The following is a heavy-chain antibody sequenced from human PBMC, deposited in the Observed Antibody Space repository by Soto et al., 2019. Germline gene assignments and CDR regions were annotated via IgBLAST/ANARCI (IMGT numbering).Heavy chain of an antibody. CDR3: TTDTEVKYAVTDAFDL. D-gene: IGHD4-17*01. CDR2: IKSNTDGGTT. Sequence: VGSLRLSCAASGFTFSNAWMSWDRQAPGRGMGWVGRIKSNTDGGTTDYAAPVKGRFTISRDDSKNTLYLQMNSLKTEDTAVYYCTTDTEVKYAVTDAFDLWGQGTMVTVSS. J-gene: IGHJ3*01. V-gene: IGHV3-15*01. CDR1: GFTFSNAW.